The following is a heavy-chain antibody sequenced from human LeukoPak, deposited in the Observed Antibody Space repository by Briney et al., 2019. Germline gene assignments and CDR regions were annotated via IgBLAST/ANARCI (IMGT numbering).Heavy chain of an antibody. CDR3: ARHYYGSGSPYYFDY. V-gene: IGHV4-34*01. CDR2: INHSGST. Sequence: SETLSLTCTVSDDSITIYYWSWIRQPPGKGLEWIGEINHSGSTNYNPSLKSRVTISVDTSKNQFSLKLSSVTAADTAVYYCARHYYGSGSPYYFDYWGQGTLVTVSS. J-gene: IGHJ4*02. D-gene: IGHD3-10*01. CDR1: DDSITIYY.